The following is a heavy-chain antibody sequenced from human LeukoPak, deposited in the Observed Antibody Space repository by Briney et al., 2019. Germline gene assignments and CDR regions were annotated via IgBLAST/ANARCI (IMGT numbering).Heavy chain of an antibody. J-gene: IGHJ5*02. CDR1: GFTFSSYG. CDR2: INSDGSIT. Sequence: GGSLRLSCAASGFTFSSYGMHWVRQAPGKGLVWVSRINSDGSITTYADSVKGRFTISRDNAKNTLYLQMNSLRAEDTAVYYCASLRGLSIAAAGTFEFDPWGQGTLVTVSS. V-gene: IGHV3-74*01. CDR3: ASLRGLSIAAAGTFEFDP. D-gene: IGHD6-13*01.